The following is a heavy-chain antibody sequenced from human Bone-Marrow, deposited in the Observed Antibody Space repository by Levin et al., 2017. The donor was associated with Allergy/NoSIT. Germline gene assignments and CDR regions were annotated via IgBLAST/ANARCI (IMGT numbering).Heavy chain of an antibody. CDR3: ARVLGSQSSYGMDV. CDR2: IYSDGRT. Sequence: AGGSLRLSCAASGFTVSSNYFSWVRQAPGKGLEWVSLIYSDGRTYYADSVKGRFTISRDNSKNTLFLQMNSLRAEDTAVYYCARVLGSQSSYGMDVWGQGTTVTVSS. CDR1: GFTVSSNY. V-gene: IGHV3-53*01. J-gene: IGHJ6*02. D-gene: IGHD5-24*01.